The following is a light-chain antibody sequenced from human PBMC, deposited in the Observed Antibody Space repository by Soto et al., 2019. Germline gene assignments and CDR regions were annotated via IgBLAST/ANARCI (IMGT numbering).Light chain of an antibody. Sequence: QSVLTQPASVSGSPGQSIAISCTGTSSDVGSHDLVSWYQQQSGKVPKLIIYDVSSRPSGVSNRFSGSKSGNTASLTISGLQAEDLADYYCSSFTSTTTYVFGTGTNVTV. CDR1: SSDVGSHDL. CDR2: DVS. J-gene: IGLJ1*01. V-gene: IGLV2-14*02. CDR3: SSFTSTTTYV.